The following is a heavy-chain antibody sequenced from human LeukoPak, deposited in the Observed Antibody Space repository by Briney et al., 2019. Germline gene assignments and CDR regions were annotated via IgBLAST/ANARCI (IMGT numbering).Heavy chain of an antibody. CDR3: ARDYDRSGHIAIDY. Sequence: GGSLRLSCAASGFTFSSHRMSWVRQAPGKGLEWVANIKKDGSEKYYVDSVKGRFTISRDNAKTSLYLQMNSLRAEDTAIYYCARDYDRSGHIAIDYWGQGTLVTVSS. J-gene: IGHJ4*02. CDR1: GFTFSSHR. V-gene: IGHV3-7*01. CDR2: IKKDGSEK. D-gene: IGHD3-22*01.